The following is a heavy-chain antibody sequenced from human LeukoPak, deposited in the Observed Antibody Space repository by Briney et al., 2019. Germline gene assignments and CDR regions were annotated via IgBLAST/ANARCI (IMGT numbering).Heavy chain of an antibody. D-gene: IGHD3-22*01. V-gene: IGHV4-34*10. J-gene: IGHJ3*02. Sequence: SETLSLTCAVYGGSFSGYYWSWIRQPPGKGLEWIGEINHSGSTNYNPSLKSRLTMSVDTSKNQFSLKLNSVTAADTAVYYCARLSSAPYHSRGYYYFLDIWGQGTMVTVSS. CDR3: ARLSSAPYHSRGYYYFLDI. CDR1: GGSFSGYY. CDR2: INHSGST.